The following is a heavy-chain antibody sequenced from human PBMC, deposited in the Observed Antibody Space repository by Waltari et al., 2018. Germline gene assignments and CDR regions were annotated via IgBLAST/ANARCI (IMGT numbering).Heavy chain of an antibody. Sequence: QVQLQESGPGLVKPSETLSLTCAVSGYSISSGYFWGWIRQPPGKGLEWIGSIYHSGRTYYNPSLNSRVTISVDTSKNQFSLKLSSMTAADTAVYYCARNSGNYSFFYWGQGTLVTVSS. CDR1: GYSISSGYF. J-gene: IGHJ4*02. D-gene: IGHD1-26*01. V-gene: IGHV4-38-2*01. CDR2: IYHSGRT. CDR3: ARNSGNYSFFY.